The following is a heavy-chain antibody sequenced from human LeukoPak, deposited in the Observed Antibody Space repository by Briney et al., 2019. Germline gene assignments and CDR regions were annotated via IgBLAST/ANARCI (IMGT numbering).Heavy chain of an antibody. CDR2: MNPNSGNT. D-gene: IGHD6-19*01. V-gene: IGHV1-8*01. CDR3: AREGYSSGWTDY. CDR1: GYTFTSYD. Sequence: ASVKVSCKASGYTFTSYDINWVRQATGQGLEWMGWMNPNSGNTGYAQKFQGRDTMTRNTSISTAYMELSSLRSEDTAVYYCAREGYSSGWTDYWGRGTLVTVSS. J-gene: IGHJ4*02.